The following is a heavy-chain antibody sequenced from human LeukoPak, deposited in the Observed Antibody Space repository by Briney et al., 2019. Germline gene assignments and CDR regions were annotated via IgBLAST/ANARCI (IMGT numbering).Heavy chain of an antibody. J-gene: IGHJ4*02. V-gene: IGHV4-59*01. CDR2: IYYSGST. Sequence: PSETLSLTCTVPGGSISSYYWSWIRQPPGKGLEWIGYIYYSGSTNYNPSLKSRVTISVDTSKNQFSLKLSSVTAADTAVYYCARSRVVVPAAIMARQYYFDYWGQGTLVTVSS. CDR1: GGSISSYY. D-gene: IGHD2-2*02. CDR3: ARSRVVVPAAIMARQYYFDY.